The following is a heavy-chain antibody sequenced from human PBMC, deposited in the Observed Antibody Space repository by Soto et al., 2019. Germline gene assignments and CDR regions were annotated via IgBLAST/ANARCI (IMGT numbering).Heavy chain of an antibody. CDR3: ARGRYYDFWSGYFRWFDP. Sequence: SETLSLTCAVYGGSFSGYYWSWIRQPPGKGLEWIGEINHSGSTNYNPSLKSRVTISVDTSKNQFSLKLSSVTAADTAVYHCARGRYYDFWSGYFRWFDPWGQGTLVTVSS. D-gene: IGHD3-3*01. CDR2: INHSGST. J-gene: IGHJ5*02. V-gene: IGHV4-34*01. CDR1: GGSFSGYY.